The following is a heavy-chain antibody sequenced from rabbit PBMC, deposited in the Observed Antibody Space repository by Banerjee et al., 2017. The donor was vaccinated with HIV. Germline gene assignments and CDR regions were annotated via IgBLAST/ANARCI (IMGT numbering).Heavy chain of an antibody. J-gene: IGHJ4*01. Sequence: QQQLEESGGGLVKPEGSLTLTCTASGFSFSSSYWISWVRQAPGKGLEWIAYINTGSGHTHYASWVNGRFSISRSTSLNAVTLQMTSLTAADTATYFCGRVDASTTDYYDLWGQGTLVTVS. V-gene: IGHV1S45*01. CDR3: GRVDASTTDYYDL. CDR1: GFSFSSSYW. CDR2: INTGSGHT. D-gene: IGHD1-1*01.